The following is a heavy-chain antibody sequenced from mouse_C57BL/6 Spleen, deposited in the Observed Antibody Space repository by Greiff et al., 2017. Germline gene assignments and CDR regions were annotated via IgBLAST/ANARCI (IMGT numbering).Heavy chain of an antibody. V-gene: IGHV1-42*01. CDR3: ARGGRPLYAMDY. J-gene: IGHJ4*01. Sequence: VQLQQSGPELVKPGASVKISCKASGYSFTGYYMNWVKQSPEKSLEWIGEINPSTGGTTYNQKFKAKATLTVDKSSSTAYMQLKSLTSEDSAVYYCARGGRPLYAMDYWGQGTSVTVSS. CDR1: GYSFTGYY. CDR2: INPSTGGT.